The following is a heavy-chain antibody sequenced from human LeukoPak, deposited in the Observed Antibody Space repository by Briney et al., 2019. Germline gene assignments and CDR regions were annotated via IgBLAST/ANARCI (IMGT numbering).Heavy chain of an antibody. CDR3: AKRGVVIRVILVGFHKEAYYFDS. CDR2: ISDTGGRT. D-gene: IGHD3-22*01. Sequence: GGSLRLSCAVSGITLTNYGMTWVRQAPGKGLEWVAGISDTGGRTNYADSVKGRFTISRDNPKNTLYLQVNSLRAEDTAVYFCAKRGVVIRVILVGFHKEAYYFDSWGQGALVTVSS. V-gene: IGHV3-23*01. J-gene: IGHJ4*02. CDR1: GITLTNYG.